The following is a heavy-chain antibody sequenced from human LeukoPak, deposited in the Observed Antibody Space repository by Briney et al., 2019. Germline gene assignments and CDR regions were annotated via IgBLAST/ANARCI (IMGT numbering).Heavy chain of an antibody. CDR2: IYYSGST. CDR1: GFSISSYY. CDR3: AREVYSSSWYVMDV. V-gene: IGHV4-59*01. D-gene: IGHD6-13*01. J-gene: IGHJ6*04. Sequence: SETLSLTCTVSGFSISSYYWSWLRQPPGKGLEWVGYIYYSGSTNYNPSLKSRVTISVDTSKNQFSLKLSSVTAADTAVYYCAREVYSSSWYVMDVWGKGTTVTVSS.